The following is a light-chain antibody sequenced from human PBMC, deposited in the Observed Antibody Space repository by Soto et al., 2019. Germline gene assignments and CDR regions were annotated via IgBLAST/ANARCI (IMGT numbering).Light chain of an antibody. Sequence: QPVLTQPPSVSGAPGQRITISCTGSSSNIGARYDVHWYRQLPGTAPKLLLYGDNNRPSGVPDRFSGSRSGASASLAITGLQADDEADYFCQSYDSSLNRVFGTGTKLTVL. J-gene: IGLJ1*01. CDR3: QSYDSSLNRV. CDR1: SSNIGARYD. V-gene: IGLV1-40*01. CDR2: GDN.